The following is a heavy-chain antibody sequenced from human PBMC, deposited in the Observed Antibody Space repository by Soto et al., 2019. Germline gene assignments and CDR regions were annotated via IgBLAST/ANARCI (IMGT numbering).Heavy chain of an antibody. V-gene: IGHV1-2*02. J-gene: IGHJ4*02. Sequence: QVQLVQSGAEVRKPGASVKVSRKASGYTFSDYYIHWVRQAPGQGLEWMGWINPNSGGTKYAPKFQGGVTMTRDTSITTAYLELSRLRSGDTAVYYCAREPANAKPEGGDFWGQGTLVTVSS. CDR1: GYTFSDYY. CDR2: INPNSGGT. D-gene: IGHD3-16*01. CDR3: AREPANAKPEGGDF.